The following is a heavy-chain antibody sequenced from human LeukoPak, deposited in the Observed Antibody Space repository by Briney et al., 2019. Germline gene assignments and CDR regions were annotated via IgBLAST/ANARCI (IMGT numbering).Heavy chain of an antibody. V-gene: IGHV1-8*01. CDR3: ARGVETTDY. CDR2: MNPNSGNT. Sequence: GASVTVSFTASGYTFTIYDINWVRQATGQGLEWMGWMNPNSGNTGYAQKFQGRVTMTRNTSISTAYMELSSLRSEDTAVYYCARGVETTDYWGQGTLVTVSS. D-gene: IGHD5-24*01. J-gene: IGHJ4*02. CDR1: GYTFTIYD.